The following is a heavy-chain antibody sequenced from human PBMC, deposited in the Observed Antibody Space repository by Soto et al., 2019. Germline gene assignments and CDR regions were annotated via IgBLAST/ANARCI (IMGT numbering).Heavy chain of an antibody. CDR3: ARGNWRLYYFDY. Sequence: SEPLSLTSTVAGGTISSGGYYWSWISQHPGKGLEWIGYIYYSGSTYYTPSLNSRVTISVDTSKNQFSLKLSSVTAADTAVYYCARGNWRLYYFDYWGQGTLVTVSS. J-gene: IGHJ4*02. CDR1: GGTISSGGYY. V-gene: IGHV4-31*03. D-gene: IGHD1-20*01. CDR2: IYYSGST.